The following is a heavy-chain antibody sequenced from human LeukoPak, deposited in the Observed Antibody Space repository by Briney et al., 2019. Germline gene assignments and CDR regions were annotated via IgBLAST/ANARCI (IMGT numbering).Heavy chain of an antibody. CDR1: GFPFSSYW. Sequence: GGSLRLSCAASGFPFSSYWMHWVCQVPGKGLLWVSRINSDGSATIYADSVRGRFTISRDNAKNTLYLQMSGLRVEDTAAYHCASDSPYYGMDVWGQGTTVTVSS. V-gene: IGHV3-74*01. CDR3: ASDSPYYGMDV. CDR2: INSDGSAT. J-gene: IGHJ6*02.